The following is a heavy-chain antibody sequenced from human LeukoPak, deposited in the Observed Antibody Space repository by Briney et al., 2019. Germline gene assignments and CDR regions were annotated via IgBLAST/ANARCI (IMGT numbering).Heavy chain of an antibody. Sequence: GGSLRLSSAASGFTFSDYYMSWIRQAPGKGLEWVSYISSSSSYTNYADSVKGRFTISRDNAKNSLYLQMNSLRAEDTAVYYCARDPFPDSSGYYPSPGYWGQGTLVTVSS. V-gene: IGHV3-11*06. CDR3: ARDPFPDSSGYYPSPGY. CDR2: ISSSSSYT. J-gene: IGHJ4*02. D-gene: IGHD3-22*01. CDR1: GFTFSDYY.